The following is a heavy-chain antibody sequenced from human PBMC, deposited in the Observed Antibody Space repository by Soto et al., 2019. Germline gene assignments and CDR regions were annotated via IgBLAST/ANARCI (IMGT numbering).Heavy chain of an antibody. J-gene: IGHJ4*02. CDR2: IYHTGST. D-gene: IGHD1-1*01. CDR3: ARATGTLRSRNCDY. V-gene: IGHV4-31*03. CDR1: GGSISTVGHY. Sequence: SETLSLTCSVSGGSISTVGHYWTWIRQPPGKGLEWIGSIYHTGSTYYSKSLRSRLTMSVDTSKSQFSLRLSSVTAADTAVYYCARATGTLRSRNCDYWGQGSLVTVSS.